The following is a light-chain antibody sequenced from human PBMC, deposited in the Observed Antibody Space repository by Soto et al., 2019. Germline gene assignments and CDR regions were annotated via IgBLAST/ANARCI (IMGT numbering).Light chain of an antibody. CDR3: HSYDTSLSGSV. CDR1: NSNIGSNYD. V-gene: IGLV1-40*01. J-gene: IGLJ2*01. Sequence: QSVLTQPPSVSGAPGQRVTISCTGANSNIGSNYDVHWYQQIPGTAPKLLIYGDNNRPSGVPDQFSGSKSGTSASLAITGLQAEDEADYYCHSYDTSLSGSVFGGGTQLTVL. CDR2: GDN.